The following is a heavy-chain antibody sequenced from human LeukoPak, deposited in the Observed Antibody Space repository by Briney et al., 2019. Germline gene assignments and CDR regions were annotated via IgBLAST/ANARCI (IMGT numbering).Heavy chain of an antibody. Sequence: SVKVSCKASGGTFSSYAISWVRQAPGLGLEWMGRIIPIFGTANYAQKFQGRVTITTDESTSTAYMELSSLRSEDTAVYYCARGSGSYWSYWYFDLWGCGTLVTVSS. CDR2: IIPIFGTA. J-gene: IGHJ2*01. CDR3: ARGSGSYWSYWYFDL. D-gene: IGHD1-26*01. V-gene: IGHV1-69*05. CDR1: GGTFSSYA.